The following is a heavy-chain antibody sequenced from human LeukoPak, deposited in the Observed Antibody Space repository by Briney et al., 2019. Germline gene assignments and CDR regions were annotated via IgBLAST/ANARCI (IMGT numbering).Heavy chain of an antibody. CDR2: IYYSGST. J-gene: IGHJ4*02. D-gene: IGHD2-2*01. V-gene: IGHV4-39*01. CDR1: GGSISSSSYY. CDR3: ARLKDIGVLPGTPYFDY. Sequence: SETLSLTCTVSGGSISSSSYYWGWVRQPPGKGLEWIGNIYYSGSTYYNPSLKGRVTISVDTSKNQFSLKLSSVTAADTAVYYCARLKDIGVLPGTPYFDYWGQGTLVTVSS.